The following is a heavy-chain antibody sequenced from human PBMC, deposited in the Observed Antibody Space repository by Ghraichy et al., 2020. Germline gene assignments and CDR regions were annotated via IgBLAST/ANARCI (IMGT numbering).Heavy chain of an antibody. CDR2: ISGSGVNT. V-gene: IGHV3-23*01. CDR3: ARGMRSSSYYGMDV. J-gene: IGHJ6*02. Sequence: GESLNISCAASGFTFSDYAMRWVRQAPGKGLEWVSSISGSGVNTYYADSVKGRFTISRDNSQNTLRLQMSSLRADDTAVYYCARGMRSSSYYGMDVWGQGTTVAVSS. D-gene: IGHD2-8*01. CDR1: GFTFSDYA.